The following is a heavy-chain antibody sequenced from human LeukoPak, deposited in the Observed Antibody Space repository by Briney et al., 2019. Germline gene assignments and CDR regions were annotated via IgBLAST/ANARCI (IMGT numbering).Heavy chain of an antibody. CDR1: GFTFSIYS. V-gene: IGHV3-21*01. Sequence: GGSLRLSCAASGFTFSIYSLNWVRQAPGKGLEWVSSISSSSSFISYADSVKGRFTISRDNAKNSLYLQMNSLRAEDTDVYYCARDVGASAPDAFDIWGQGTMVTVSS. CDR3: ARDVGASAPDAFDI. CDR2: ISSSSSFI. J-gene: IGHJ3*02. D-gene: IGHD1-26*01.